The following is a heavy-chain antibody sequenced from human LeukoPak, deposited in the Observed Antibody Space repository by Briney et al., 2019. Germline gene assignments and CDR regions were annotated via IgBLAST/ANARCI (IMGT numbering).Heavy chain of an antibody. CDR2: INPNSGGT. Sequence: ASVKVSCKASGYTFTGYYMHWVRQAPGQGLEWMGRINPNSGGTNYAQRFQGRVTMTRDTSISTAYMELSRLRSDDTAVYYCARDKYSGYDSQPYWGQGTLVTVSS. CDR1: GYTFTGYY. CDR3: ARDKYSGYDSQPY. J-gene: IGHJ4*02. V-gene: IGHV1-2*06. D-gene: IGHD5-12*01.